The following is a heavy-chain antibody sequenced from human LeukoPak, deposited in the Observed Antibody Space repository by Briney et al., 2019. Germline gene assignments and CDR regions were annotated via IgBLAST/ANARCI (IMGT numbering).Heavy chain of an antibody. CDR1: GGSISSGSYY. V-gene: IGHV4-61*02. D-gene: IGHD3-3*01. Sequence: PPETLSLTCTVSGGSISSGSYYWSWIRQPAGKGLEWIGRIYTSGSTNYNPSLKSRVTISVDTSKNQFSLKLSSVTAADTAVYYCASIGGVKSGYYTGGFDYWGQGTLVTVSS. J-gene: IGHJ4*02. CDR3: ASIGGVKSGYYTGGFDY. CDR2: IYTSGST.